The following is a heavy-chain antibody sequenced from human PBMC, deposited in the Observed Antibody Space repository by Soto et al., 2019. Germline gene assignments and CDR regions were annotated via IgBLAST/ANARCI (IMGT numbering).Heavy chain of an antibody. D-gene: IGHD1-7*01. J-gene: IGHJ6*02. V-gene: IGHV1-69*06. Sequence: QVQLVQSGAEVKKPGSSVKVSCKASGDSFNNDGVNRVRQAPIQGLEWVGGIIPHFGPAKYPQKFQGRATITVDTPTNTVFMELLSLTSDDTAIYYCARGALPDWHYYFALDVWRQGTSVTVSS. CDR1: GDSFNNDG. CDR3: ARGALPDWHYYFALDV. CDR2: IIPHFGPA.